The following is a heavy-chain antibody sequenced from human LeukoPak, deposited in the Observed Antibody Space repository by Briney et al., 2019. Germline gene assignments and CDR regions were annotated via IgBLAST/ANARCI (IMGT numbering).Heavy chain of an antibody. J-gene: IGHJ6*02. CDR3: ARRQNFAMITFGGVIAPSYGMDV. Sequence: GESLKISRKGSGYSFTSYWIGWVRQMPGKGLEWMGIIYPGDSDTRYSPSFQGQVTISADRSISTAYLQWSSLKASDTAMYYCARRQNFAMITFGGVIAPSYGMDVWGQGTTVTVSS. V-gene: IGHV5-51*01. CDR2: IYPGDSDT. D-gene: IGHD3-16*02. CDR1: GYSFTSYW.